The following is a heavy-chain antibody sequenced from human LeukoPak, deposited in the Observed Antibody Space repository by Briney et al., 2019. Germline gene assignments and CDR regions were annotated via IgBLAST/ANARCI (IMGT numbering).Heavy chain of an antibody. J-gene: IGHJ4*03. CDR3: ASLYDSSGYYYFDY. V-gene: IGHV4-39*07. Sequence: SETLSLTCTVSGGSISSSSYYWGWIRQPPGKGLEWIGSIYYSGSTYYNPSLKSRVTISVDTSKNQFSLKLSSVTAADTAVYYCASLYDSSGYYYFDYWGKGTTVTVST. D-gene: IGHD3-22*01. CDR2: IYYSGST. CDR1: GGSISSSSYY.